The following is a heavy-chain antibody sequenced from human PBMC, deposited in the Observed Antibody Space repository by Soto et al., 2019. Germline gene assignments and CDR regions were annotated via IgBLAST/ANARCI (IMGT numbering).Heavy chain of an antibody. D-gene: IGHD2-2*01. CDR1: GFTFSDYY. J-gene: IGHJ5*02. CDR2: ISSSIDYT. V-gene: IGHV3-11*05. Sequence: QVQLVESGGGLVKPGGSLRLSCAASGFTFSDYYMSWIRQAPGKGLEWVSYISSSIDYTKYADSVKGRFTISRDNAKNSLYLQMNSLRAEDTAVYYCAVLSASNWFDPWGKGTLVTVSS. CDR3: AVLSASNWFDP.